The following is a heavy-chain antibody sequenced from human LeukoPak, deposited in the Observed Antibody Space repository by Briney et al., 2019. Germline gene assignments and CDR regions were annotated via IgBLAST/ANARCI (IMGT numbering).Heavy chain of an antibody. Sequence: PSETLSLTCTVSGYSISRGYSWGWIRQPPGEGLEWIGSIYYNGTTYYNSSLKSRVTISVERSKNHFSLNLSSLTAADTAVYYCARVYSSSHNWFDTWGQGTQVTVSS. V-gene: IGHV4-38-2*02. CDR3: ARVYSSSHNWFDT. J-gene: IGHJ5*02. D-gene: IGHD6-13*01. CDR1: GYSISRGYS. CDR2: IYYNGTT.